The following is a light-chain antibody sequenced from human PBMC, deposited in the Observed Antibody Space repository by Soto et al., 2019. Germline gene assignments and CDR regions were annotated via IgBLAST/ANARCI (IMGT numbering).Light chain of an antibody. J-gene: IGKJ4*01. CDR2: DAS. CDR3: QERSNWPPS. V-gene: IGKV3-11*01. Sequence: ETVLTQSPPTLSLSPGEGATLSCRASQSVSKYLAWYHQKPGQAPRLLIYDASTRATGIPPRFSGSGSGTDFTLTISSLEPEDFAVYDCQERSNWPPSFGGGTKVESK. CDR1: QSVSKY.